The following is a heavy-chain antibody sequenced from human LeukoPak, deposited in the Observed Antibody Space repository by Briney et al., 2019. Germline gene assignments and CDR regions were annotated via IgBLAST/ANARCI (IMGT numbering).Heavy chain of an antibody. Sequence: GGSLRLSCAASGFTFSSYNMNWVRQAPGKGLEWVSSISSTSVYICYADSVKGRFTISRDNSKNTLYLQMNSLRAEDTAVYYCAKVCSSTSCYSEDYWGQGTLVTVSS. CDR1: GFTFSSYN. V-gene: IGHV3-21*01. D-gene: IGHD2-2*01. J-gene: IGHJ4*02. CDR2: ISSTSVYI. CDR3: AKVCSSTSCYSEDY.